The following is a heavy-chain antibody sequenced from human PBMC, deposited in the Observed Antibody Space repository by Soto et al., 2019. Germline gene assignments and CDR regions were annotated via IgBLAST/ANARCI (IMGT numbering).Heavy chain of an antibody. J-gene: IGHJ4*02. CDR2: LYYGGSA. CDR1: GGSISSYY. Sequence: QVQLQESGPGLVKPSETLSLSCTVSGGSISSYYWSWIRQPPGKGLEWIGYLYYGGSANYNPSLKSRVTLSLDTSKNQFYLKLSSVTAADTAVYYCAVGLIVGAPDFWGQGTLVTVSS. CDR3: AVGLIVGAPDF. V-gene: IGHV4-59*01. D-gene: IGHD1-26*01.